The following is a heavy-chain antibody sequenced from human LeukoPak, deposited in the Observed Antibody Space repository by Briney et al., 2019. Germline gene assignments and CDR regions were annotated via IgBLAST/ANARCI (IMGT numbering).Heavy chain of an antibody. CDR3: ARGSSGYSTT. V-gene: IGHV3-74*01. J-gene: IGHJ5*02. Sequence: QPGGSLRLSCAASGFTLSSYWMHWVRQAPGKALVWVSRINSDGSTTNYADSVQGRFSISRDNARNTLYLQMNSLRAEDTAVYYCARGSSGYSTTWGQGTLVTVSS. CDR2: INSDGSTT. D-gene: IGHD6-13*01. CDR1: GFTLSSYW.